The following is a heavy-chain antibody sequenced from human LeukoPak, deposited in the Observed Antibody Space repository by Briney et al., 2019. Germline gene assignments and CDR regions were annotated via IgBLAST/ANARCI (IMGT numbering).Heavy chain of an antibody. CDR1: GYTFTGYY. Sequence: ASVKVSCKASGYTFTGYYMHWVRQAPGQGLEWMGWINPNSGGTNYAQKFQGRVTMTRDTSISTAYMELSRLRSDDTAVYYCARMDDNYDFWSGYFDSYFDYWGQGTLVTVSS. V-gene: IGHV1-2*02. CDR3: ARMDDNYDFWSGYFDSYFDY. J-gene: IGHJ4*02. D-gene: IGHD3-3*01. CDR2: INPNSGGT.